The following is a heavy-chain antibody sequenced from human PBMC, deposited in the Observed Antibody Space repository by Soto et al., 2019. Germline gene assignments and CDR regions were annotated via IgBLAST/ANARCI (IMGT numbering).Heavy chain of an antibody. CDR2: IAYDGTNK. CDR3: AKVSDRHYAMDV. Sequence: GGSLRLSCAASGFTFNTYGMHWVRQAPGEGLEWVAVIAYDGTNKYYRDSVKGRFTVSRDNSKNTLYLLMNSLRPEDTAVYYCAKVSDRHYAMDVWGQGTTVTVSS. CDR1: GFTFNTYG. J-gene: IGHJ6*02. V-gene: IGHV3-30*18.